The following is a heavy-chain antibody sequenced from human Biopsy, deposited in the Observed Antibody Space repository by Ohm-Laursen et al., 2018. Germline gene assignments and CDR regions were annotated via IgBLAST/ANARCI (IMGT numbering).Heavy chain of an antibody. CDR1: SGSFTGHY. D-gene: IGHD4-23*01. Sequence: SETLSLTCTVSSGSFTGHYWSWLRQPTGQGLEWIVHITYTGYTSYNASLKSRVTISVDTSRNLFSLRLSSLTAADTAVYYCARGSNDFGGLYFPRWGQGTLLTVSS. CDR2: ITYTGYT. V-gene: IGHV4-59*11. CDR3: ARGSNDFGGLYFPR. J-gene: IGHJ4*02.